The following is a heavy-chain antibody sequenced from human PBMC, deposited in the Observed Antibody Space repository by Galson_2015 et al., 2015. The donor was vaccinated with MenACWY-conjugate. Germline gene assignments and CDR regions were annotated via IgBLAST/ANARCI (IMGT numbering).Heavy chain of an antibody. Sequence: ALRLSGAASGFTFSYYWMHWVRQAPGKGLVWVPRTNSDGSSASYGDSLQGRFTISRDNAKNTLYLQMNSLSADDTALYYCASGRGRNYDSEKDYWGPGTLVTDSS. CDR2: TNSDGSSA. J-gene: IGHJ4*02. CDR1: GFTFSYYW. V-gene: IGHV3-74*01. D-gene: IGHD3-22*01. CDR3: ASGRGRNYDSEKDY.